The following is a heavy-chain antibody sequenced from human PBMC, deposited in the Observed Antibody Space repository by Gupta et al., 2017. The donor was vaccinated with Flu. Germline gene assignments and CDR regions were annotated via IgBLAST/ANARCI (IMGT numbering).Heavy chain of an antibody. CDR1: GFTFEGYA. D-gene: IGHD5-18*01. CDR3: VRQFGMDTY. J-gene: IGHJ4*02. Sequence: EVQLVESGGGLVQPGRSLRLSCAASGFTFEGYAMHWVRQTPGKGLEWVAGGSRDSAVRGYADSVKGRFIISRDNAKKSLYLEMNRLRTEDTALYYCVRQFGMDTYWGQGSLVTVSS. CDR2: GSRDSAVR. V-gene: IGHV3-9*01.